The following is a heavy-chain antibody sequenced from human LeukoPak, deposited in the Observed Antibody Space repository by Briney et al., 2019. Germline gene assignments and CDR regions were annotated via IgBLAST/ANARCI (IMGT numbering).Heavy chain of an antibody. J-gene: IGHJ5*02. CDR2: IYPGDSDT. Sequence: GESLRISCKGSGYNFTSYWIDWVRQVPGKGLEWMGIIYPGDSDTTYSPSFQGQVTISADKSINTAYLQWSSLKASDTAMYYCARSEYYDSGETWFDPWGQGTLVTVSS. CDR1: GYNFTSYW. CDR3: ARSEYYDSGETWFDP. V-gene: IGHV5-51*01. D-gene: IGHD3-22*01.